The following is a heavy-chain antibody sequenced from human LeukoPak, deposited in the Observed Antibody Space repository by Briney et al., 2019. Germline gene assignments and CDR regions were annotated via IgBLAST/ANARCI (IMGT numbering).Heavy chain of an antibody. V-gene: IGHV4-38-2*02. CDR3: ARKNVVVVAATLLNYFDY. D-gene: IGHD2-15*01. Sequence: PSETLSLTCTVSGYSISSGYYRGWIRQPPGKGLEWIGSIYHSGSTYYNPSLKSRVTISVDTSKNQFSLKLSSVTAADTAVYYCARKNVVVVAATLLNYFDYWGQGTLVTVSS. CDR1: GYSISSGYY. J-gene: IGHJ4*02. CDR2: IYHSGST.